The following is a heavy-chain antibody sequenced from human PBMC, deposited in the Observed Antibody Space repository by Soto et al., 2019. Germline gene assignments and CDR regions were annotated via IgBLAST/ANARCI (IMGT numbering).Heavy chain of an antibody. V-gene: IGHV3-9*01. CDR2: ISWNSGSI. CDR1: GFTFDAYA. CDR3: AKGSSWYRGNFDY. D-gene: IGHD6-13*01. Sequence: EVQLVESGGGVVQPGRSLRLSCAASGFTFDAYAMHWVRQAPGKGLEWVSGISWNSGSIGYADSVKGRFTISRDNAKNSLYLQMNSLRAEATALYYCAKGSSWYRGNFDYWGQGTLVTVSS. J-gene: IGHJ4*02.